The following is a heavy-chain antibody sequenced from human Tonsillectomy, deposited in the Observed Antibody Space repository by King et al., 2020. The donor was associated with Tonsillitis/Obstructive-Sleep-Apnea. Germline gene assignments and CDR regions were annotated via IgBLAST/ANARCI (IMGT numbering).Heavy chain of an antibody. CDR3: ARVLGYCSSTTCYGAFDI. CDR1: GGTFSSYA. Sequence: QLVQSGAEVKKPGSSVKVSCKAYGGTFSSYAISWVRQAPGQGLEWMGGIIPIFGTANYAQKFQGRVTITAEESTSTGYMELSSLRSEDTAVYYCARVLGYCSSTTCYGAFDIWGQGTMVTVSS. V-gene: IGHV1-69*01. D-gene: IGHD2-2*01. CDR2: IIPIFGTA. J-gene: IGHJ3*02.